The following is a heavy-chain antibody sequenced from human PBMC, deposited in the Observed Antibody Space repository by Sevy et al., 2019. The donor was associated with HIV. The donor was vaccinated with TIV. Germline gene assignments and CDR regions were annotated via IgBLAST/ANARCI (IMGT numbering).Heavy chain of an antibody. D-gene: IGHD6-13*01. CDR3: AKPYRIAVAGDYYYSGMDV. V-gene: IGHV3-43D*03. CDR1: GFTFDDYA. Sequence: GSLRLSCAVSGFTFDDYAMHWVRQAPGEGLEWVFLIWWDGGCTYYAGSVKGRFTISRDNSKNSLYLQMNSLRAEDTALYYCAKPYRIAVAGDYYYSGMDVWGQGTTVTVSS. CDR2: IWWDGGCT. J-gene: IGHJ6*02.